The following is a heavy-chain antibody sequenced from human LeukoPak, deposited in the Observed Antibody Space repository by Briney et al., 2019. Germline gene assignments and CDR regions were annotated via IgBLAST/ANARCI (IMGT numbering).Heavy chain of an antibody. CDR1: GFTFGDYG. CDR3: AKGYMVRGVIGLYYFDY. D-gene: IGHD3-10*01. CDR2: INWNGIIK. J-gene: IGHJ4*02. Sequence: GGSLRLSCAVSGFTFGDYGMSWVRQGPGKGLEWVAGINWNGIIKRYGDSVKGRFTISRDNAKNSLYLQMNSLRAEDTALYYCAKGYMVRGVIGLYYFDYWGQGTLVTVSS. V-gene: IGHV3-20*04.